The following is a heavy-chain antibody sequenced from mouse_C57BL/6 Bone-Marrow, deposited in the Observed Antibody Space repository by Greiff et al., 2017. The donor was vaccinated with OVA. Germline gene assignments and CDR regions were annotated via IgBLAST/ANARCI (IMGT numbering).Heavy chain of an antibody. Sequence: QVQLQQPGAELVMPGASVKLSCKASGYTFTSYWMHWVKQRPGQGLEWIGELDPSDSYTNYNQKFKGKSTLTVDKSSSTAYMQLSSLTSEDSAVYYCARWVTTVVAEYYFDYWGQGTTLTVSS. CDR1: GYTFTSYW. V-gene: IGHV1-69*01. D-gene: IGHD1-1*01. CDR3: ARWVTTVVAEYYFDY. J-gene: IGHJ2*01. CDR2: LDPSDSYT.